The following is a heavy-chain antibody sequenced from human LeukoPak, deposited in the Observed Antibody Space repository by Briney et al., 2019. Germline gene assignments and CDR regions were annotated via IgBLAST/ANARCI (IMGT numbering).Heavy chain of an antibody. CDR3: ARESSRFSTLRT. Sequence: GGSLRLSCAASGFTFSSYEMNWVRQAPGKGLEWVSYISSSGSTIYYADSVKGRFTISRENAKNSLYLQMNSLRAEDTAVYYCARESSRFSTLRTWGKGTLVTVSS. J-gene: IGHJ5*02. D-gene: IGHD2-15*01. CDR2: ISSSGSTI. CDR1: GFTFSSYE. V-gene: IGHV3-48*03.